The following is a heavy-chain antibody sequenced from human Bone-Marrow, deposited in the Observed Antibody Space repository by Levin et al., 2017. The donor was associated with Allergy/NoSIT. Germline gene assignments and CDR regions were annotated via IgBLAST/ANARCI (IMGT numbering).Heavy chain of an antibody. D-gene: IGHD1-1*01. J-gene: IGHJ5*02. CDR3: ATPGGYYETAHSYKGYNFLDP. CDR2: ISSDGSHT. V-gene: IGHV3-30-3*01. CDR1: DFPFRNYA. Sequence: HAGGSLRLSCVASDFPFRNYAMHWVRQAPGKGLEWVAVISSDGSHTFYADSVRGRFTISRDNSKSTLYLQMDSLRVDDTAVYYCATPGGYYETAHSYKGYNFLDPWGQGTLLTVSS.